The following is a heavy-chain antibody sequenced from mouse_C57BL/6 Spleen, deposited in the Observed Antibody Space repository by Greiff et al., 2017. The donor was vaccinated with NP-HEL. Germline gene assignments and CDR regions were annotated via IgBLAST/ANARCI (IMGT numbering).Heavy chain of an antibody. CDR2: IWWDDDK. V-gene: IGHV8-8*01. D-gene: IGHD2-5*01. J-gene: IGHJ4*01. Sequence: QVTLKESGPGILQPSQTLSLTCSFSGFSLSTFGMGVGWIRQPSGKGLEWLAHIWWDDDKYYNPALKSRLTISKDTSKNQVFLKIAYVDTADTATYYCARIIYYSNHGYAMDYWGQGTSVTVSS. CDR1: GFSLSTFGMG. CDR3: ARIIYYSNHGYAMDY.